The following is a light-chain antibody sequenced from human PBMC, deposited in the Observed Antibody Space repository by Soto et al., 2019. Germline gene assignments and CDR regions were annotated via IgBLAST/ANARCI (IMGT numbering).Light chain of an antibody. CDR1: QGISNF. Sequence: DIQLTQSPSFLSASVGDRVTITCRARQGISNFLAWYQQKPGKAPKLLTYAASTLQSGVPSRFSGSGSGTEFTLTISSLQPEDFATYYCQQLNSYLFTFGPGTKVDIK. V-gene: IGKV1-9*01. CDR2: AAS. CDR3: QQLNSYLFT. J-gene: IGKJ3*01.